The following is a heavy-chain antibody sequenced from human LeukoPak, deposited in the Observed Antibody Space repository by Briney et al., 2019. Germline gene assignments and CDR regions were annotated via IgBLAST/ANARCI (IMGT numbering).Heavy chain of an antibody. D-gene: IGHD4-17*01. V-gene: IGHV1-69*01. Sequence: SVKVSCKASGGAFKGYAINWVRQAPGQGLEWMGGSNPIFGTTNFAPKLQGRVTIAADESTSTAYMELTSLKSEDTAVYYCARGTTVTTAVLVPNDAFDIWGQGTMVTVSS. CDR2: SNPIFGTT. CDR3: ARGTTVTTAVLVPNDAFDI. J-gene: IGHJ3*02. CDR1: GGAFKGYA.